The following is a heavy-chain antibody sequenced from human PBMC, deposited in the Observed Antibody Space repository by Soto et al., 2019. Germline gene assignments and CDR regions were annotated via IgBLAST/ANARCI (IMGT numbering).Heavy chain of an antibody. D-gene: IGHD4-17*01. CDR1: GFTFSSYG. J-gene: IGHJ6*02. V-gene: IGHV3-33*01. CDR3: ARGLTTDYYYGMDV. Sequence: GGSLRLSCAASGFTFSSYGMHWVRQAPGKWLEWVAVIWYDGSSKYYADSVKGRFTISRDNSKNTLYLQMNSLRAEDTAVYYCARGLTTDYYYGMDVWGQGXTVTVYS. CDR2: IWYDGSSK.